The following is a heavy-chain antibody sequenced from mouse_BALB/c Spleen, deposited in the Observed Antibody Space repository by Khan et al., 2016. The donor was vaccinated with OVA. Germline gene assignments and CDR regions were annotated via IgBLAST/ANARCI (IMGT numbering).Heavy chain of an antibody. CDR1: GYSFTSDYV. V-gene: IGHV3-2*02. D-gene: IGHD1-1*01. CDR2: ISYSGYT. J-gene: IGHJ4*01. Sequence: EVQLLESGPGLVKPSQSLSLTCTVTGYSFTSDYVWDWIRQPPGNKLEWMGYISYSGYTSYNPSLKSRISISRDTSKNPFFLQLTSVTTEDTATYYCARKNYYGYAMDYWGQGTSVTVSS. CDR3: ARKNYYGYAMDY.